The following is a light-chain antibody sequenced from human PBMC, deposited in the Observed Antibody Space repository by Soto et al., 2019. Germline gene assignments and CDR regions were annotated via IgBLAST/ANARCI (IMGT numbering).Light chain of an antibody. V-gene: IGKV1-5*03. CDR2: KAS. CDR1: QSISSW. J-gene: IGKJ4*01. Sequence: DIQMTQSPSTLSASVGDRVTITCRASQSISSWLAWYQQKPGKAPKLLIYKASNLESGVPSRFSGSGSGTEFTLTISSLQPDDFATYHCQQYNSYFTLGGGTKVEIK. CDR3: QQYNSYFT.